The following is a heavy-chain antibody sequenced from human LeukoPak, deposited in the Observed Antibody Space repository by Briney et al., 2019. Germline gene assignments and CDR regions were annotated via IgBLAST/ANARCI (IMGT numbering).Heavy chain of an antibody. CDR2: ISYDGSNK. CDR3: AREAYYYDSSGNRAFDY. Sequence: GGSLRLSCAASGFTFSSYAMHWVRQAPGKGLEWVAVISYDGSNKYYADSVKGRFTISRDNSKNTLCLQMNNLRAEDTAVYYCAREAYYYDSSGNRAFDYWGQGTLVTVSS. V-gene: IGHV3-30*01. D-gene: IGHD3-22*01. J-gene: IGHJ4*02. CDR1: GFTFSSYA.